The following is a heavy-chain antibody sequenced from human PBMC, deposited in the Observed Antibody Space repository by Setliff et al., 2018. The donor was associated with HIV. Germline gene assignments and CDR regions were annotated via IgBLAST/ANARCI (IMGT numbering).Heavy chain of an antibody. CDR3: ARVAVAAHRGDAFDI. J-gene: IGHJ3*02. CDR2: IFYTGNT. Sequence: ASETLSLTCTVSGGSIGSNTYYWGWIRQPPGKGLEWIGSIFYTGNTYYNPSLKSRVTISVDTSKNQFSLKLSSVTAADTAVYYCARVAVAAHRGDAFDIWGQGTMVTV. CDR1: GGSIGSNTYY. D-gene: IGHD6-19*01. V-gene: IGHV4-39*07.